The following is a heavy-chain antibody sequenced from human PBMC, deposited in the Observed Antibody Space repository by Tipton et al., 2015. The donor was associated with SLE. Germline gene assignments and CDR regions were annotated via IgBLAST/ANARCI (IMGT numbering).Heavy chain of an antibody. J-gene: IGHJ5*02. Sequence: SLRLSCAASGFTFSSYSMNWVRQAPGKGLEWVSSISSSSSYIYYAGSVKGRFTISRDNAKNSLYLQMNSLRAEDTAVYYCARDLSGGSSWYHWGQGTLVTVSS. CDR3: ARDLSGGSSWYH. V-gene: IGHV3-21*01. D-gene: IGHD6-13*01. CDR2: ISSSSSYI. CDR1: GFTFSSYS.